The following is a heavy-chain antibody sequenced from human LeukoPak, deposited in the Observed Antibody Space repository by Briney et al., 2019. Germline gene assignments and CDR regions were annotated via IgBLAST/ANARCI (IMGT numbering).Heavy chain of an antibody. CDR1: GFTFSSYA. D-gene: IGHD3-22*01. Sequence: PGGSLRLSCAASGFTFSSYAMSWVRQAPGKGLEWVSAISGSGGSTYYADSVKGRFTISRDNSKNTLYLQMNSLGAEDTAVYYCAKDQSEDRTYYYDSSGQEVGDYWGQGTLVTVSS. CDR3: AKDQSEDRTYYYDSSGQEVGDY. CDR2: ISGSGGST. J-gene: IGHJ4*02. V-gene: IGHV3-23*01.